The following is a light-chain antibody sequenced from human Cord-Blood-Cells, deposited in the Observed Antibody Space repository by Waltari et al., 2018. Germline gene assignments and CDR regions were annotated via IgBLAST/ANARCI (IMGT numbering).Light chain of an antibody. CDR2: GAS. V-gene: IGKV3-20*01. Sequence: EIVLTQSPGTLSLFPGERATLSCRASQRVSSSYLAWYQQKPGQAPRLLIYGASSRATGIPDRFSGSGSGTDFTLTISRLEPEDFAVYYCQQYGSSPQTFGQGTKVEFK. CDR1: QRVSSSY. J-gene: IGKJ1*01. CDR3: QQYGSSPQT.